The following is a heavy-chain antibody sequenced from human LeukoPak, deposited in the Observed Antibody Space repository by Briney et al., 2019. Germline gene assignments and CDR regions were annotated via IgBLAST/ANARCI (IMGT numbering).Heavy chain of an antibody. CDR1: GLTFSDYS. J-gene: IGHJ4*02. Sequence: GGSLRLSCAASGLTFSDYSMTWVREAPGKGLFWVSGISAGGGSTYYADSVKGRFTISRDNSRNTLYLQMNSLRAEDTAVYYCAKDAAGPEYWGQGTLVTVSS. V-gene: IGHV3-23*01. CDR3: AKDAAGPEY. D-gene: IGHD6-13*01. CDR2: ISAGGGST.